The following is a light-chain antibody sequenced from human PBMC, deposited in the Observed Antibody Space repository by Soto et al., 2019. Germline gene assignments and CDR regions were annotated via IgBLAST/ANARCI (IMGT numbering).Light chain of an antibody. CDR3: QQSYYIPRT. V-gene: IGKV1-39*01. J-gene: IGKJ1*01. Sequence: DIQMTQSPSSLSASIGDRVTITCRASQIIDNYLNWYQQKPGKAPKVLIYAASSLQSGVPSRFSGSGSGTDFTLTISSLQPEDFATYYCQQSYYIPRTFGQGTKVDTK. CDR1: QIIDNY. CDR2: AAS.